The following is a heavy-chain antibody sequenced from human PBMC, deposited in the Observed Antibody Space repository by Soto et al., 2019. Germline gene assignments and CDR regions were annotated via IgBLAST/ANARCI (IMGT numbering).Heavy chain of an antibody. V-gene: IGHV3-48*02. J-gene: IGHJ6*02. CDR1: GFTFRSYS. CDR2: ISSSNRTI. Sequence: EVQLVESGGGLKQPEGSLRLSCAASGFTFRSYSMNWVRQAPGKGLEWVSYISSSNRTINYADSVKGRFIISRDNAKNSLYLQMHSLRDEDTAVYYCAREGWPLLQTGMDVWGQGTTVTVSS. CDR3: AREGWPLLQTGMDV. D-gene: IGHD2-15*01.